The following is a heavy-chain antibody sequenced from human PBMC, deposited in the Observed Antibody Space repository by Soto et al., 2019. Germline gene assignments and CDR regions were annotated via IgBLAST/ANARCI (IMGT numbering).Heavy chain of an antibody. D-gene: IGHD1-1*01. CDR3: ARNKDREQLGGNYYYALDV. J-gene: IGHJ6*02. V-gene: IGHV1-69*12. CDR2: IIPICRTP. Sequence: QVQLVQSGAEVLKPGSSVKVSCKASGDTFDTFAISWVRQAPGQGLEWMGGIIPICRTPDYAQKFQGRVTMSADVYTSPAYRERSSLTSEDTSVYYCARNKDREQLGGNYYYALDVWGQGTTVTVSS. CDR1: GDTFDTFA.